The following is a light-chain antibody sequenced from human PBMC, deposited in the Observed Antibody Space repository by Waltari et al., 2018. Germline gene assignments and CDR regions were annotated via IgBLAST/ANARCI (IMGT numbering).Light chain of an antibody. CDR1: SSDVGYYNY. Sequence: QSALTQPRSVSGSPGQSVTIACTGTSSDVGYYNYFSLYQQRPGKAPKLMIYDVTGRPSGVPDRFSGSKSGNTASLTISGLQAEDEADYYCCSYAGNYLRVFGGGTKLTVL. CDR2: DVT. CDR3: CSYAGNYLRV. J-gene: IGLJ2*01. V-gene: IGLV2-11*01.